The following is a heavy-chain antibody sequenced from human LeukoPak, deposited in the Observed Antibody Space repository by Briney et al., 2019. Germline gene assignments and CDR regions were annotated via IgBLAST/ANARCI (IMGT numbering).Heavy chain of an antibody. CDR3: AKDQIGGYNCFDY. CDR1: GFPFSSYP. CDR2: ITASGDST. Sequence: PGGSLRLSCAGSGFPFSSYPISWVRQPPGEGLEWVSAITASGDSTYSADSVKGRFTISRDNSKNTLYLQMNSLRAEDTAVYYCAKDQIGGYNCFDYWGQGTLVTVSS. J-gene: IGHJ4*02. V-gene: IGHV3-23*01. D-gene: IGHD5-24*01.